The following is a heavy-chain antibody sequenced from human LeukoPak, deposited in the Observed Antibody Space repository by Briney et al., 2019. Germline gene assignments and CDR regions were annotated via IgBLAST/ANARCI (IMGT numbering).Heavy chain of an antibody. CDR2: ISPYNGNT. CDR1: GYSFTNYD. CDR3: ARVVTSSGLNWFDP. Sequence: ASVKVSCKASGYSFTNYDIIWVRQAPGQTLEWMGWISPYNGNTNYAQKFQGRVSMTTDTSTNTVYMELRSLRSDDRAVYFCARVVTSSGLNWFDPWGQGTLVTVSS. V-gene: IGHV1-18*01. D-gene: IGHD3-22*01. J-gene: IGHJ5*02.